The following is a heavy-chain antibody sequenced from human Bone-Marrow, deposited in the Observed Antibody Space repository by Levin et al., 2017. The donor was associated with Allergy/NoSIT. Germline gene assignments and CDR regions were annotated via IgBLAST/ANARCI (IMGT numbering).Heavy chain of an antibody. CDR1: GFTVSSNY. Sequence: PGGSLRLSCAASGFTVSSNYMSWVRQAPGKGLEWVSIIYSGGRTYYADSVKGRFTISRDSSKNTLYLQLNSLRAEDTAVYYCARVHWGIPAAGEVVSGKVAFDIWGQGTVVTVSS. CDR2: IYSGGRT. V-gene: IGHV3-53*01. D-gene: IGHD6-13*01. CDR3: ARVHWGIPAAGEVVSGKVAFDI. J-gene: IGHJ3*02.